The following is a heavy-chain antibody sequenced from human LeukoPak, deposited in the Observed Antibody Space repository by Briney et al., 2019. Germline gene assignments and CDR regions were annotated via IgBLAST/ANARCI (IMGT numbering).Heavy chain of an antibody. J-gene: IGHJ6*02. CDR2: IYYSGST. CDR1: GGSISSYY. Sequence: PSETLSLTCTVSGGSISSYYWSWIRQPPGKGLEWIGYIYYSGSTNYNPSLKSRVTISVDTSKNQFSLKLSSVTAADTAVYYCARSRLYDYGDYGYYYGMDVWGQGTTVTVSS. V-gene: IGHV4-59*01. CDR3: ARSRLYDYGDYGYYYGMDV. D-gene: IGHD4-17*01.